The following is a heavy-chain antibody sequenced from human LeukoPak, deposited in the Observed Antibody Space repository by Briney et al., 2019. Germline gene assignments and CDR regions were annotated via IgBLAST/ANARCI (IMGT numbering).Heavy chain of an antibody. CDR3: ASVQGLDNDSSGYLGY. V-gene: IGHV4-59*01. Sequence: SETLSLTCTVSGGSISSYYWSWIRQPPGKGLEWIGYIYYSGSTNYNPSLKSRVTISVDTSKNQFSLKLSSVTAADTAVYYCASVQGLDNDSSGYLGYWGQGTLVTVSS. CDR1: GGSISSYY. D-gene: IGHD3-22*01. J-gene: IGHJ4*02. CDR2: IYYSGST.